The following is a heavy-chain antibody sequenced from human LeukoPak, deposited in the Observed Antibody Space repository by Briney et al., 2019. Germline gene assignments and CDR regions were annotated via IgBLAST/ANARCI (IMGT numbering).Heavy chain of an antibody. CDR2: IWYDGSNK. CDR3: ARSAVAGYFDY. D-gene: IGHD6-19*01. V-gene: IGHV3-33*01. J-gene: IGHJ4*02. Sequence: GRSLRLSCAASGFTFSSYGMHWVRQAPGKGLEWVAVIWYDGSNKYYADSVKGRFTISRDNSKNTLYLQMNSLRAEDTAVYYCARSAVAGYFDYWGQGTLVTVSS. CDR1: GFTFSSYG.